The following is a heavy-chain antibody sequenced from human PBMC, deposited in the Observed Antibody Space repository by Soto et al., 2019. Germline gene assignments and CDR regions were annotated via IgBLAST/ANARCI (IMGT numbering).Heavy chain of an antibody. J-gene: IGHJ4*02. V-gene: IGHV4-30-4*01. CDR1: GGSISSGDYY. CDR3: ARDYLVIPHSVIDY. Sequence: TLSLTCTVSGGSISSGDYYWSWIRQPPGKGLEWIGYIYYSGSTYYNPSLKSRITISVDTSKNTLYLQMNSLRAEDTAAYYCARDYLVIPHSVIDYWGQGTLVTVSS. CDR2: IYYSGST. D-gene: IGHD2-15*01.